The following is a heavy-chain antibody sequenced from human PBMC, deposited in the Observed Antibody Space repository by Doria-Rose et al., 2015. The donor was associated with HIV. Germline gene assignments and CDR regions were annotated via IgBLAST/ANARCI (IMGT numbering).Heavy chain of an antibody. CDR3: ATGVTLDY. CDR2: ISSTSAYI. V-gene: IGHV3-21*01. Sequence: VQLQESGGGLVRPGGSLRLSCATSGFTFSSHRINWVRQAPGKGLEWVSSISSTSAYINYADSVRGRFTISRDTARNSLYLQMDSLRAEDTAIYYCATGVTLDYWGQGTLVTVSS. J-gene: IGHJ4*02. CDR1: GFTFSSHR. D-gene: IGHD3-10*01.